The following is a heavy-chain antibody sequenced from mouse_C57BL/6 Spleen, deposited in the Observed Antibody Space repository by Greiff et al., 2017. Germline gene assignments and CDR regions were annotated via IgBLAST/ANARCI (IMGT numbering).Heavy chain of an antibody. J-gene: IGHJ2*01. Sequence: VQLQQSGPELVKPGASVKISCTASGYSFTGYYMHWVKQSHGNILDWIGYIYPYNGVSSYNQKFKGKATLTVDKSSSKAYMELRSPTSEDSAVYYCVRGYYPYYFDYWGQGTTRTVSS. V-gene: IGHV1-31*01. CDR3: VRGYYPYYFDY. CDR2: IYPYNGVS. CDR1: GYSFTGYY. D-gene: IGHD2-3*01.